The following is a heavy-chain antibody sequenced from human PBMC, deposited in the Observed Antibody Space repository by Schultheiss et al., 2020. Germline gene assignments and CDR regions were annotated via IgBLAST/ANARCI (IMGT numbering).Heavy chain of an antibody. CDR2: ISDSGHST. D-gene: IGHD2-2*01. J-gene: IGHJ4*02. V-gene: IGHV3-23*01. CDR1: GFTFSSYA. Sequence: GGSLRLSCAASGFTFSSYAMSWVRQTPGKGLEWVSIISDSGHSTFYTDSVKGRFTISRDNSKNTLYLQMNSLRAEDTAVYYCAKDRSIYCSSTSCHRTLFDYWGQGTLVTVSS. CDR3: AKDRSIYCSSTSCHRTLFDY.